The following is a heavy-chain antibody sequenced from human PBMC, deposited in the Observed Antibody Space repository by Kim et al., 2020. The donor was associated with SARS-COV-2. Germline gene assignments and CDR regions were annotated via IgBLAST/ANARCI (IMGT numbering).Heavy chain of an antibody. J-gene: IGHJ4*02. CDR3: RAGLPDY. D-gene: IGHD6-19*01. Sequence: GGSLRLSCVASGFTFCNYWMSWVRQAPGKGLEWVGSIKQDGSQKYFVGSVRGRFTISRDNARNSVSLQMNSLKVEDTAVYYCRAGLPDYWGQGTLVTVSS. CDR1: GFTFCNYW. V-gene: IGHV3-7*01. CDR2: IKQDGSQK.